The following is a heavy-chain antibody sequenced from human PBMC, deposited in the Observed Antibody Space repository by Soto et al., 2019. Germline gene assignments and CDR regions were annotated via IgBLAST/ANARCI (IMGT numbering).Heavy chain of an antibody. Sequence: QVQLVESGGGVVQPGRSLRLSCAASGFTFSTYAMHWVRQAPGKGLEWVAVISYDGSNKYYADSVKGRFSISRDNPKNTLYMQMNSLRAEDTAVYYCARVASQCISTSSYVEPVDYWGQGTLVTVSS. D-gene: IGHD2-2*01. J-gene: IGHJ4*02. CDR1: GFTFSTYA. V-gene: IGHV3-30-3*01. CDR2: ISYDGSNK. CDR3: ARVASQCISTSSYVEPVDY.